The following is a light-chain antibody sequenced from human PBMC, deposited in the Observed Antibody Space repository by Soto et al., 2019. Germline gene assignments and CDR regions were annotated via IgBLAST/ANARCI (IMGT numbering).Light chain of an antibody. Sequence: EIVLTQSPGTLSFSPGERATLSCRASQSVSSSYLAWYQQKPGQAPRLLIYGASSRATGIPDRFSGSGSGTDFTLTISRLEPEDFAVYYCQQYGSSPFTFGPVTKVDIK. CDR1: QSVSSSY. J-gene: IGKJ3*01. CDR2: GAS. CDR3: QQYGSSPFT. V-gene: IGKV3-20*01.